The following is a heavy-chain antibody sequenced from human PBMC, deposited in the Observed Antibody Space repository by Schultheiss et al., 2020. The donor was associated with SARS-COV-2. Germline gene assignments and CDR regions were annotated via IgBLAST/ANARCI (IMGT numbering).Heavy chain of an antibody. D-gene: IGHD2/OR15-2a*01. CDR2: MNPNSGNT. CDR3: ARVAAVLGHWFDP. J-gene: IGHJ5*02. V-gene: IGHV1-8*02. CDR1: GYTFTSYG. Sequence: ASVKVSCKASGYTFTSYGISWVRQAPGQGLEWMGWMNPNSGNTGYAQKFQGRVTMTRDTSISTAYMELSRLRSDDTAVYYCARVAAVLGHWFDPWGQGTLVTVSS.